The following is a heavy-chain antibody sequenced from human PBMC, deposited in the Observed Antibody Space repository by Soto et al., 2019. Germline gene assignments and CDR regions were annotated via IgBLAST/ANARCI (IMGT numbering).Heavy chain of an antibody. Sequence: ASVKVSCKASGYTFTSYGISWVRQAPGQGLEWMGWISAYNGNTKYAQKLQGRVTMTTDTSTSTAYMELRSLRSDDTAVYYCARDRAAMGYSYGYTYPYYYYYGMDVWGQGTRVTVSS. CDR2: ISAYNGNT. D-gene: IGHD5-18*01. CDR3: ARDRAAMGYSYGYTYPYYYYYGMDV. CDR1: GYTFTSYG. J-gene: IGHJ6*02. V-gene: IGHV1-18*01.